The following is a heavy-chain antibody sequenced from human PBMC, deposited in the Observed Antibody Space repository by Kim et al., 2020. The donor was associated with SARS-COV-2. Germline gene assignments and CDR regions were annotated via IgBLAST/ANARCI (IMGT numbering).Heavy chain of an antibody. Sequence: GGSLRLSCAASGFTFSSYAMHWVRQAPGKGLDWVALISYDGSNKYYADSVQGRFTISRDNYKNTLYLQMNSLRAEDTDVYYCARGKGIAAGGDFWVQGTLVTVSS. CDR2: ISYDGSNK. V-gene: IGHV3-30-3*01. J-gene: IGHJ4*02. D-gene: IGHD6-13*01. CDR1: GFTFSSYA. CDR3: ARGKGIAAGGDF.